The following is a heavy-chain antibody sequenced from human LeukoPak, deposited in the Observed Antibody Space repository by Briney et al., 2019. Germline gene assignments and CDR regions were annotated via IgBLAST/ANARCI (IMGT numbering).Heavy chain of an antibody. Sequence: SETLSLTCAVYGGSFSGYYWSWIRQPPGKGLEWIGEINHSGSTNYNPSLKSRVTISVDTSKNQFSLKLSSVTAADTAVYYCARTDSGSSWYYQRDVYWGQGTLVTVSS. CDR2: INHSGST. D-gene: IGHD1-26*01. CDR1: GGSFSGYY. J-gene: IGHJ4*02. CDR3: ARTDSGSSWYYQRDVY. V-gene: IGHV4-34*01.